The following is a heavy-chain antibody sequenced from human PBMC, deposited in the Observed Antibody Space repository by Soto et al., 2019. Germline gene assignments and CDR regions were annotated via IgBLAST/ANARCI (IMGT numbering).Heavy chain of an antibody. CDR3: ARPNEGGHYATQHYYYALDV. Sequence: SVKVSCKVSGGIFRSYAISWVRQAPGQGLEWMGGVVPIFGVTNYAQKFQGRITITADESTSTAYMELNTLRSDDTAVYYCARPNEGGHYATQHYYYALDVWGQGTTVTVSS. J-gene: IGHJ6*02. CDR2: VVPIFGVT. V-gene: IGHV1-69*13. CDR1: GGIFRSYA. D-gene: IGHD3-22*01.